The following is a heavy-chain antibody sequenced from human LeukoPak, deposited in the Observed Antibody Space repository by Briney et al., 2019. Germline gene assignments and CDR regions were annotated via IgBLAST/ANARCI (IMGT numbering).Heavy chain of an antibody. J-gene: IGHJ5*02. V-gene: IGHV3-23*01. CDR3: ARQAAAASGFDP. D-gene: IGHD6-13*01. CDR1: GFTFSTYA. Sequence: PGGSLRLSCAASGFTFSTYAMSWVRQAPGKGLEWVSVISGSGGNTNYADSVKGRFTISRDNSKNTLYLQMNSLRAEDTAVYYCARQAAAASGFDPWGQGTLVTVSS. CDR2: ISGSGGNT.